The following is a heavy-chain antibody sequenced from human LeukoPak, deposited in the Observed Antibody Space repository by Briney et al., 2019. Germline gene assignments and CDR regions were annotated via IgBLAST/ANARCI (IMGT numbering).Heavy chain of an antibody. D-gene: IGHD1-26*01. CDR1: GFPFTHYW. Sequence: GGSLRLSCAASGFPFTHYWIHGVRRAPGGGLVWVARINMDGSVTRYADSVKGRFTISRDNAKNTVFLQMNSLRAEDTAIYYCARDRGALDFWGQGALVTVSS. CDR2: INMDGSVT. V-gene: IGHV3-74*01. CDR3: ARDRGALDF. J-gene: IGHJ4*02.